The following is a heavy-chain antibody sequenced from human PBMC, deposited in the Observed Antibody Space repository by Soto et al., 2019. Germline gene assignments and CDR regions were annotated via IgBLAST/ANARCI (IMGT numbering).Heavy chain of an antibody. CDR1: GGTFSRYA. V-gene: IGHV1-69*13. D-gene: IGHD6-13*01. CDR3: ARDVIAAAGTAG. CDR2: IIPIFGTA. Sequence: SVKVSCKASGGTFSRYAISWVRQAPGQGLEWMGGIIPIFGTANYAQKFQGRVTITADESTSTAYMELSSLRSEDTAVYYCARDVIAAAGTAGWGQGTLVTVSS. J-gene: IGHJ4*02.